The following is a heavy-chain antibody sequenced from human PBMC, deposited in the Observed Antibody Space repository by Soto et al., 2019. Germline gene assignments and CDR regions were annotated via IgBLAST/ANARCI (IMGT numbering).Heavy chain of an antibody. CDR1: GFSLSNAGLG. D-gene: IGHD6-13*01. Sequence: QVTVKESGPVLVKPTETLTLTCTVSGFSLSNAGLGVSWIRQPPGKALEWLAHIFSNDEKSYSTSLKSRLTISMNTAKSQVVLTITIMDPVDTATYYCASTYSSSWYWFDPWGQGTLVTVSS. V-gene: IGHV2-26*01. CDR2: IFSNDEK. J-gene: IGHJ5*02. CDR3: ASTYSSSWYWFDP.